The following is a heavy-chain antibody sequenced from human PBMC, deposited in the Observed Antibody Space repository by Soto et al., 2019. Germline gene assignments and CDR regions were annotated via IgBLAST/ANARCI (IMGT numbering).Heavy chain of an antibody. Sequence: QVQLQESGPGLVKPSQTLSLTCTVSGGSISSGGYYWSWIRQHPGKGLEWIGYICYSGSTYYNPSLKSRVTIPVDTSKNPFSLKLSSVTAAHTAVYYCAIGELRFWFDPWGQGTLVTVSS. D-gene: IGHD1-26*01. CDR1: GGSISSGGYY. CDR3: AIGELRFWFDP. CDR2: ICYSGST. V-gene: IGHV4-31*03. J-gene: IGHJ5*02.